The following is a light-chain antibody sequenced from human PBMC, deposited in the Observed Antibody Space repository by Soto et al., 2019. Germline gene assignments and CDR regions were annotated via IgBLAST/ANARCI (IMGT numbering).Light chain of an antibody. CDR1: QNISRS. V-gene: IGKV3-20*01. Sequence: IVMTQSPVTLSVSPWERATLSCRSSQNISRSLAWYQQKPGQGPSLLIYGTSTRAGGVPDRFSGSGSGTDFTLTISRLEPEDFAVYYCQHYGSSPPLNFGGGTKVDIK. CDR3: QHYGSSPPLN. J-gene: IGKJ4*01. CDR2: GTS.